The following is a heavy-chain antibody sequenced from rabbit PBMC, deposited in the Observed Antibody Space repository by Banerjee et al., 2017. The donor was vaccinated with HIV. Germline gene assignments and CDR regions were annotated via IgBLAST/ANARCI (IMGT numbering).Heavy chain of an antibody. CDR1: GFSFSSYYY. Sequence: QSLEESGGDLVKPEGSLTLTCTASGFSFSSYYYMCWVRQAPGKGLEWIACIYAGSSGSTYYASWAKGRFTISKTSSTTVTLQMTSLTAADTATYFCARDSSGAVYKVNLWGPGTLVTVS. J-gene: IGHJ4*01. CDR2: IYAGSSGST. D-gene: IGHD1-1*01. CDR3: ARDSSGAVYKVNL. V-gene: IGHV1S40*01.